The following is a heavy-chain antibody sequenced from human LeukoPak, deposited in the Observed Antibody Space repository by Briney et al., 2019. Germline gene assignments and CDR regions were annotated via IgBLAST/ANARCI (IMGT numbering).Heavy chain of an antibody. D-gene: IGHD5-12*01. V-gene: IGHV4-30-4*07. CDR3: ASHSGGYAY. CDR2: VYDSET. J-gene: IGHJ4*02. Sequence: SETLSLTCAVSGVSINNGGYSWSWIRQPPGKGLEWIGYVYDSETYHNPSLKSRVTISIDTSKNQFSLKLSSVTAADTAVYYCASHSGGYAYWGQGTLVTVSS. CDR1: GVSINNGGYS.